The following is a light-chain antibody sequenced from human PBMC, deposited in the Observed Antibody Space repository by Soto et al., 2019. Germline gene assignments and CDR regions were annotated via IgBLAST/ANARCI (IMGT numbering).Light chain of an antibody. CDR1: SSDVGGYNY. Sequence: QSALTRPRSVSGSPGQSVTISCTGTSSDVGGYNYVSWYQQYPGKAPKLMIYDVTKRPSGVPDRFSGSKSGNTASLSISGLQAEDEADYYCCSYAGTYIGYVFGSGTKVTV. J-gene: IGLJ1*01. V-gene: IGLV2-11*01. CDR3: CSYAGTYIGYV. CDR2: DVT.